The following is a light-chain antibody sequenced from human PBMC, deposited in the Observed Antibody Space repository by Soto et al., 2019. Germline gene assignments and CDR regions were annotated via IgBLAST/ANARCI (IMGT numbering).Light chain of an antibody. CDR1: QSVSSN. J-gene: IGKJ1*01. Sequence: EIVMTQSPATLSVSPGERATLACRASQSVSSNLAWYQQKPGQAPRLLIYGASPRATGIPARFSRSGSGTEFPLTISILQSEDFAVYYCQQYNNWSPLTFGHGTRVELK. CDR2: GAS. V-gene: IGKV3D-15*01. CDR3: QQYNNWSPLT.